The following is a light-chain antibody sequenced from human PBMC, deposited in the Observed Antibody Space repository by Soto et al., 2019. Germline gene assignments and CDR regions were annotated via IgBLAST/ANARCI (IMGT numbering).Light chain of an antibody. J-gene: IGKJ1*01. Sequence: IVLTQAPATLSLSHGARPTLSGRGTQSVSSSYLAWYQQKPGQAPRILIFAASSRATGIPDQFSGSGSGTDFTLTISSLQPDDVAAYYCQLYNSASRTFGQGTKVDIK. CDR1: QSVSSSY. CDR2: AAS. V-gene: IGKV3-20*01. CDR3: QLYNSASRT.